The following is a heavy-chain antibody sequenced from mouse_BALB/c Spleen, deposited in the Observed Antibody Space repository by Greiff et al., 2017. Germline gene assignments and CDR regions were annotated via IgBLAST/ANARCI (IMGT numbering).Heavy chain of an antibody. V-gene: IGHV1-7*01. CDR2: INPSTGYT. Sequence: QVQLQQSGAELAKPGASVKMSCKASGYTFTSYWMHWVKQRPGQGLEWIGYINPSTGYTEYNQKFKDKATLTAGKSSSTAYMQLSSLTSEDSAVYYCARRFLDYWGQGTTLTVSS. CDR1: GYTFTSYW. CDR3: ARRFLDY. J-gene: IGHJ2*01.